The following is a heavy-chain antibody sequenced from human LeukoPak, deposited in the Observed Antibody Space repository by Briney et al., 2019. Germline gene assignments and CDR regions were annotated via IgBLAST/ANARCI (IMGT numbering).Heavy chain of an antibody. Sequence: GGSLRLSCVASGFTFSGSAMQWVRRTPGKGLEWVGRIRSKVNNYATAYSSSVKGRFTVSRDDSKNTTYLQMNSLKAGDTAVYYCTLLHNGYWGQGTLVTVSS. CDR2: IRSKVNNYAT. CDR3: TLLHNGY. V-gene: IGHV3-73*01. CDR1: GFTFSGSA. D-gene: IGHD1-14*01. J-gene: IGHJ4*02.